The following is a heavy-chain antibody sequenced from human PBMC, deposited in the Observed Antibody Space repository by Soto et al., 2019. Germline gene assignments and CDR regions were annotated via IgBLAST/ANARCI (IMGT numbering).Heavy chain of an antibody. CDR2: INHSGST. J-gene: IGHJ3*02. Sequence: SETLSLTCAVYGGSFSAYSWTWIRQPPGKGLEWIGEINHSGSTNYNPSLKSRVTLSVDTSKNQFSLNLRAVTAADTAVYYCVRGKGIAAAGNVAFDIWGQGTMVTVSS. CDR3: VRGKGIAAAGNVAFDI. V-gene: IGHV4-34*01. D-gene: IGHD6-13*01. CDR1: GGSFSAYS.